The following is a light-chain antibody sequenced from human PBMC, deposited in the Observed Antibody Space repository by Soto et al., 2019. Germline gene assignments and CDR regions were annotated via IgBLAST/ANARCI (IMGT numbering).Light chain of an antibody. CDR3: AARDDSPIGYV. J-gene: IGLJ1*01. V-gene: IGLV1-44*01. CDR1: SSNIGSNT. CDR2: NNN. Sequence: QSVLTQPPSASGTPGQRVTISCSGSSSNIGSNTVNWYQQLPGTAPKLLIYNNNQRPSGVPDRFSGSKSGTSGSLAISGLQSEDEADYYCAARDDSPIGYVFGTGTKLTVL.